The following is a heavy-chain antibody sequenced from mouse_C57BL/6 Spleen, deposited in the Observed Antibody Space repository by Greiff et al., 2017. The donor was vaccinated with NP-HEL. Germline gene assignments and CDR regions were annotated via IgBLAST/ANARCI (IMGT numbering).Heavy chain of an antibody. V-gene: IGHV3-6*01. D-gene: IGHD4-1*01. CDR1: GYSITSGYY. CDR2: ISYDGSN. Sequence: EVKVEESGPGLVKPSQSLSLTCSVTGYSITSGYYWNWIRQFPGNKLEWMGYISYDGSNNYNPSLKNRISITRDTSKNQFFLKLNSVTTEDTATYYCARGPRLNWDFDYWGQGTTLTVSS. J-gene: IGHJ2*01. CDR3: ARGPRLNWDFDY.